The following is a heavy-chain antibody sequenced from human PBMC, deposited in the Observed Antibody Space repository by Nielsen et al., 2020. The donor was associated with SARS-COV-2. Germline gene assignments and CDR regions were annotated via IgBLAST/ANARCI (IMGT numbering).Heavy chain of an antibody. Sequence: GGSLRLSCAASGFTFSGYWMHWVRQAPGKGLVWVSRINSDGSDSVYAEFLKGRITISRDNAKNTLYLQMNSLRDEDTAVYYCARDQSSSWGEDYFDYWGQGTLVTVSS. D-gene: IGHD6-13*01. V-gene: IGHV3-74*01. CDR2: INSDGSDS. CDR1: GFTFSGYW. J-gene: IGHJ4*02. CDR3: ARDQSSSWGEDYFDY.